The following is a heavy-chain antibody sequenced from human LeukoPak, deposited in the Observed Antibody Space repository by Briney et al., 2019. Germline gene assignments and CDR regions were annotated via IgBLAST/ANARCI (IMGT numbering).Heavy chain of an antibody. CDR1: GGSISGHY. Sequence: PSETLSLTCTVSGGSISGHYWSWIRQPPGKGLGWIGYIYYSGSTNYKPSLKSRVTISVDTSKNHFSLKLSSVTAADTAVYYCARRLGYTTAAKRVGNWFDPWGQGTLVTVSS. J-gene: IGHJ5*02. CDR3: ARRLGYTTAAKRVGNWFDP. D-gene: IGHD6-13*01. CDR2: IYYSGST. V-gene: IGHV4-59*11.